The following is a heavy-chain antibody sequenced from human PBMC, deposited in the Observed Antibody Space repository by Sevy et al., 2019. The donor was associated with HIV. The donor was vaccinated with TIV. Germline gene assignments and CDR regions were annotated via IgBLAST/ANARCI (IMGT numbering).Heavy chain of an antibody. J-gene: IGHJ4*02. CDR2: IKEDGSGR. V-gene: IGHV3-7*01. D-gene: IGHD2-2*01. Sequence: GGSLRLSCAASGFTFGSYWMTWVRQAPGKGLEWVANIKEDGSGRFYVDSVRGRFTVSRDNAKKTLYLQMNNLRGEDTALYYCARLYSSTSGRGLDNWGQGALVTVSS. CDR3: ARLYSSTSGRGLDN. CDR1: GFTFGSYW.